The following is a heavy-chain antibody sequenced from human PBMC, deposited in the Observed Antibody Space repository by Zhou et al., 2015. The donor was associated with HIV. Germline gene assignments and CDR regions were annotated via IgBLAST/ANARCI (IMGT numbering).Heavy chain of an antibody. CDR3: ARDTGDYSYGYLFRGLDY. D-gene: IGHD5-18*01. CDR1: GGTFSSYA. CDR2: IIPIFGTA. Sequence: QVQLVQSGAEVKKPGSSVKVSCKASGGTFSSYAISWVRQAPGQGLEWMGGIIPIFGTANYAQKFQGRVTITADESTSTAYMELSSLRSEDTAVYYCARDTGDYSYGYLFRGLDYWGQGTLVTVSS. V-gene: IGHV1-69*01. J-gene: IGHJ4*02.